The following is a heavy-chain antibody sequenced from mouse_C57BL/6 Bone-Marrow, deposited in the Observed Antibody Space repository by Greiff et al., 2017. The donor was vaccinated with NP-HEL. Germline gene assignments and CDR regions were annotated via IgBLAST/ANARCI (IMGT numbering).Heavy chain of an antibody. CDR1: GISITTGNYR. V-gene: IGHV3-5*01. J-gene: IGHJ4*01. CDR2: IYHSGTI. Sequence: DVKLVESGPGLVKPSQTVFLTCTVTGISITTGNYRWSWIRQFPGNKLEWIGYIYHSGTITYNPSLTSRTTITRDTPKHHFFLEMNSWTAEDTATYYCARDSGAAMDYWGQGTSVTVSS. CDR3: ARDSGAAMDY.